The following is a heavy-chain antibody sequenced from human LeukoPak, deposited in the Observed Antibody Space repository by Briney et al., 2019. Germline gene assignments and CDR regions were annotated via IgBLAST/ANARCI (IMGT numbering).Heavy chain of an antibody. Sequence: GGSLRLSCAASGFTFDDYGMSWVRQAPGKGLEWVSGINWNGGSTGYADSVKGRFTISRDNAKNSLYLQMNSLRAEDTALYYCARSTYDFWSGYYLYWGQGTLVTVSS. CDR2: INWNGGST. CDR3: ARSTYDFWSGYYLY. D-gene: IGHD3-3*01. V-gene: IGHV3-20*04. J-gene: IGHJ4*02. CDR1: GFTFDDYG.